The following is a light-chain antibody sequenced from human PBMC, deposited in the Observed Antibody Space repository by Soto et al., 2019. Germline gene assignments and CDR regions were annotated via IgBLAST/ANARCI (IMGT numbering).Light chain of an antibody. J-gene: IGLJ1*01. Sequence: QSVLNQPPSGSGSPGQSVTISCTGTKNDIGVYDFVSWYQHHPGKAPRLIIYEVVQRPSGVPDRFSGSKSGNTASLTVSGLQAPDEADYFWKSYAGSNTYVFGSGTKVT. CDR3: KSYAGSNTYV. CDR1: KNDIGVYDF. CDR2: EVV. V-gene: IGLV2-8*01.